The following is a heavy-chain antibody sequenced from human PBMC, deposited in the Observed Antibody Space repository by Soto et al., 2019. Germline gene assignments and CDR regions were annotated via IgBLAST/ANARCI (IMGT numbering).Heavy chain of an antibody. Sequence: PSETLSLTCTVSRASIYTYSWTWIRQPAGKGLQWIGHIYSSGSANYSPSLKSRVSMSVDSPKNQISLKLSSVTAADTAVYYCATIVGANDYWGQGTLVTVSS. D-gene: IGHD1-26*01. CDR1: RASIYTYS. CDR2: IYSSGSA. J-gene: IGHJ4*02. CDR3: ATIVGANDY. V-gene: IGHV4-4*07.